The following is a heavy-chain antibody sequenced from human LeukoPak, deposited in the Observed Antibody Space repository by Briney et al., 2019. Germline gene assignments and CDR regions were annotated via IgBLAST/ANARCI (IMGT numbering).Heavy chain of an antibody. CDR2: ISSSSSTI. V-gene: IGHV3-48*01. Sequence: GGSLRLSCAASGFTFSSYSMNWVRQAPGKGLEWVSYISSSSSTIYYADSVKGRFTISRDNAKNSLYLQMNSLRAEDTAVYYCARQSFQRIVVVPAASDCWGQGTLVTVSS. J-gene: IGHJ4*02. CDR1: GFTFSSYS. D-gene: IGHD2-2*01. CDR3: ARQSFQRIVVVPAASDC.